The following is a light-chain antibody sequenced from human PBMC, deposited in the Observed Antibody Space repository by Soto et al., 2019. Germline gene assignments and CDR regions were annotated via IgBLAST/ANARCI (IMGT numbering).Light chain of an antibody. CDR2: EVT. CDR1: SSDVGGYNY. CDR3: SSYAASNDFYFV. V-gene: IGLV2-8*01. Sequence: QSALTQPPSASGSPGQSVTISCTGTSSDVGGYNYDSWYQQYPGRAPKLMIYEVTKRPSGVPDRFSGSKSGNTASLTVSGLHAEDEADYYCSSYAASNDFYFVFGGGTKLTVL. J-gene: IGLJ3*02.